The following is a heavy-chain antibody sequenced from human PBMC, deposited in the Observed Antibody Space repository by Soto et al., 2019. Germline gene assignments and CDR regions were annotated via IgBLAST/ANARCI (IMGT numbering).Heavy chain of an antibody. D-gene: IGHD2-21*02. CDR2: INSDGNST. V-gene: IGHV3-74*01. Sequence: PGGSLRLSCAASGFTFSSYWMHWVRQAPGKGLVWVSRINSDGNSTSYADSVKGRFTISRDNAKNTLYLQMNSLRAEDTAVYYCARGGLAYCGGDCYAGVDYWGQGTLVTVSS. CDR1: GFTFSSYW. J-gene: IGHJ4*02. CDR3: ARGGLAYCGGDCYAGVDY.